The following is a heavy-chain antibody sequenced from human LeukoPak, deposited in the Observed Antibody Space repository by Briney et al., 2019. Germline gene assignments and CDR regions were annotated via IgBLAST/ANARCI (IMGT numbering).Heavy chain of an antibody. CDR3: ASLPYSSWWSY. D-gene: IGHD6-13*01. V-gene: IGHV4-34*01. CDR2: INHSEST. J-gene: IGHJ4*02. Sequence: SETLSLTCAVYGGSFSGYYWSWIRQPPGKGLEWIGEINHSESTNYNPSLKSRVTISVDTSKNQFSLKLSSVTAADTAVYYCASLPYSSWWSYWGQGTLVTVSS. CDR1: GGSFSGYY.